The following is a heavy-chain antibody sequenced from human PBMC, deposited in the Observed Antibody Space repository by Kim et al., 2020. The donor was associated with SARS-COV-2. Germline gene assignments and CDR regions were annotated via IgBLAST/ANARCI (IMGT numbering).Heavy chain of an antibody. CDR3: ARDQTSYDILAGLLGGPNW. CDR1: GYSFSNYG. J-gene: IGHJ5*01. Sequence: ASVKVSCKASGYSFSNYGISWVRQAPGQGLEWMGWISAYNGNTNYAQNLQGRVTMTTDTSTNTAYMELRSLKSDDTAVYYCARDQTSYDILAGLLGGPNW. V-gene: IGHV1-18*01. D-gene: IGHD3-9*01. CDR2: ISAYNGNT.